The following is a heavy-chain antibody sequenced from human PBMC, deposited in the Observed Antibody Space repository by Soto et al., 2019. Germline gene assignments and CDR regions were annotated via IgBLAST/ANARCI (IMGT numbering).Heavy chain of an antibody. CDR3: AGGSGGWQLVSVARYFDY. J-gene: IGHJ4*02. CDR1: GGSISSGGYY. CDR2: IYYSGST. V-gene: IGHV4-31*03. D-gene: IGHD6-6*01. Sequence: QVQLQESGPGLVKPSQTLSLTCTVSGGSISSGGYYWSWIRQQPGKGLEWIGYIYYSGSTYYNPSLKSRLTISVDTSKNQFSLKLSSVTAADTAVYYCAGGSGGWQLVSVARYFDYWGQGTLVTVSS.